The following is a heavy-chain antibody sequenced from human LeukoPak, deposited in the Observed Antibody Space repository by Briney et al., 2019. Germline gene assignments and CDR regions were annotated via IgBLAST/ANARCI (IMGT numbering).Heavy chain of an antibody. CDR2: MASDGSST. V-gene: IGHV3-74*01. Sequence: PGGSLRLSCAASGFTFSSYWMNWVRQAPGKGLVWVSRMASDGSSTTYADSVKGRFSISRDNAQNTLYLQMNSLRAEDTALYYCARENIGSASFIGMHGWGQGTTVTVSS. CDR1: GFTFSSYW. CDR3: ARENIGSASFIGMHG. J-gene: IGHJ6*02. D-gene: IGHD3-10*01.